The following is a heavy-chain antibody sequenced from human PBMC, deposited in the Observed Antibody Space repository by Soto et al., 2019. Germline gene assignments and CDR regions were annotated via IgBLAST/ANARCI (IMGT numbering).Heavy chain of an antibody. V-gene: IGHV1-18*01. CDR1: GYTFTSYG. D-gene: IGHD2-8*01. CDR3: ATNVGGANWFDP. CDR2: SSAYNGNT. Sequence: QVQLVQSGAEVKKPGASVKVSCKASGYTFTSYGISWVRQATGQGLEWMGWSSAYNGNTNYAQKLQGRVTMTTDTSTSTAYMELRSLRSAETAVYYCATNVGGANWFDPWGQGTLVTVSS. J-gene: IGHJ5*02.